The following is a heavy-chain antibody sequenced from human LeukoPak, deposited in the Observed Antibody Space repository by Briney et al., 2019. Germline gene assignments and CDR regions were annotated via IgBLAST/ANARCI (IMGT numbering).Heavy chain of an antibody. D-gene: IGHD3-22*01. J-gene: IGHJ6*03. CDR1: GFTFSSYA. CDR2: ISGSGGST. Sequence: PGGSLRLSCAASGFTFSSYAMSWVRQAPGKGLEWVSAISGSGGSTYYADSVKGRFTISRDNSKNTLYLRMNSLRAEDTAVYYCAKSGTTYYYDSSGSDYMDVWGKGTTVTVSS. V-gene: IGHV3-23*01. CDR3: AKSGTTYYYDSSGSDYMDV.